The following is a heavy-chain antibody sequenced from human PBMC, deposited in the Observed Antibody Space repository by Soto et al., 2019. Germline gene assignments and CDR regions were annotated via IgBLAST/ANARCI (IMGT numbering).Heavy chain of an antibody. J-gene: IGHJ4*02. CDR2: MNPNSGNI. CDR3: ARGVRPDY. CDR1: GYTFTDYD. D-gene: IGHD6-6*01. V-gene: IGHV1-8*01. Sequence: QVHLMQSGAEVRKPGASVKVSCKASGYTFTDYDVNWVQQATGQGLEWMGWMNPNSGNIAYAQSFQGRITMTTDTSVSTAYMELSGLRDEDTAVYYCARGVRPDYWGQGTLVTVSS.